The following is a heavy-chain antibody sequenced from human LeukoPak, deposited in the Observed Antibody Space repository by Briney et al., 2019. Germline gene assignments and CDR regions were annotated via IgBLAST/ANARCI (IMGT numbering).Heavy chain of an antibody. D-gene: IGHD3-10*01. CDR3: ARVLWFGEVLKGDAFDI. CDR1: GFTFSSYG. CDR2: IWYDGSNK. Sequence: PGGSLRLSCAASGFTFSSYGMHWVRQAPGKGLEWVAVIWYDGSNKYYADSVKGRFTISRDNSRNTLYPQMTSLRAEDTAVYYCARVLWFGEVLKGDAFDIWGQGTMVTVSS. V-gene: IGHV3-33*01. J-gene: IGHJ3*02.